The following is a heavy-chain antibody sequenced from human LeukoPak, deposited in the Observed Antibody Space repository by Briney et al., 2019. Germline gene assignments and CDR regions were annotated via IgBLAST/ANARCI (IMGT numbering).Heavy chain of an antibody. J-gene: IGHJ4*02. CDR3: ARRGAGGIDFDY. CDR1: GDSISRGGYY. V-gene: IGHV4-31*03. Sequence: KSSETLSLTCTVSGDSISRGGYYWSWIRQHPGKGPEWIGYIHYSGSTFYSPSLKSRLIISVDTSKNQFSLKLRSVTAADTAVYYCARRGAGGIDFDYWGQGTLVTVSS. CDR2: IHYSGST. D-gene: IGHD1-14*01.